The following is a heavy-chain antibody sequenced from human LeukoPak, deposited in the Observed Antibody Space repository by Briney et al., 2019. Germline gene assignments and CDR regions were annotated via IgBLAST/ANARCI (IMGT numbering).Heavy chain of an antibody. Sequence: QPGGSLRLSCAASGFTFYTYGMHWVRQAPGKGLEYVSGIGPDGGTTYYANSVKGRFTISRYNSKSMVYLQMGSLTADDMAVYYCARGAQLTDYWGQGTLVTVSS. CDR3: ARGAQLTDY. V-gene: IGHV3-64*01. J-gene: IGHJ4*02. CDR2: IGPDGGTT. D-gene: IGHD6-13*01. CDR1: GFTFYTYG.